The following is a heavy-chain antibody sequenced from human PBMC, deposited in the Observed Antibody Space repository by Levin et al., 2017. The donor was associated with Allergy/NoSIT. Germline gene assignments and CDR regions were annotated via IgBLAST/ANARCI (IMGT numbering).Heavy chain of an antibody. CDR2: IYHSGST. CDR3: ARVDGGNFFDY. Sequence: PSETLSLTCAVSGGSISSDGYSWSWIRQPPGTGLEWIGYIYHSGSTYYNPSLKSRVTISVDRSKNQFSLKLNSVTAADTAVYYCARVDGGNFFDYWGQGTLVTVSS. D-gene: IGHD4-23*01. J-gene: IGHJ4*02. V-gene: IGHV4-30-2*01. CDR1: GGSISSDGYS.